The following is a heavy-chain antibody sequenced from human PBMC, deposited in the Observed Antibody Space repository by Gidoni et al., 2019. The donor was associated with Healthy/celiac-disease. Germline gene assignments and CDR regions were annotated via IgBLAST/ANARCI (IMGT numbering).Heavy chain of an antibody. D-gene: IGHD2-2*01. CDR3: ARGVGYCSSTSCSLRLGFYYGMDV. Sequence: QVQLQQWGAGLLKPSETLSLTCAVYGGSFSGYYLSWIRQPPGKGLEWIGEINHSGSTNYNPSLKSRVTISVDTSKNQFSLKLSSVTAADTAVYYCARGVGYCSSTSCSLRLGFYYGMDVWGQGTTVTVSS. J-gene: IGHJ6*02. V-gene: IGHV4-34*01. CDR2: INHSGST. CDR1: GGSFSGYY.